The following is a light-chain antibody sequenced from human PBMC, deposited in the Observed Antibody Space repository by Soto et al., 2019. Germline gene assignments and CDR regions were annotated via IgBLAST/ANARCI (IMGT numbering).Light chain of an antibody. CDR1: ESVNNW. CDR2: XAX. CDR3: QQYNSYSLT. Sequence: DIQMTQSPSTLSASIGDRVTITCRASESVNNWVAWYQQXPXXXPXXLXXXAXXXXSGXPSRFSGSGFGTEFTLTISSLQPDDFATYYCQQYNSYSLTFGQVTKVDIK. J-gene: IGKJ1*01. V-gene: IGKV1-5*01.